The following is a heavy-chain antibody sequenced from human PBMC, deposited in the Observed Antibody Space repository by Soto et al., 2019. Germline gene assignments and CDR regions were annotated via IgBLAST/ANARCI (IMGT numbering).Heavy chain of an antibody. CDR1: GFTFSDYG. J-gene: IGHJ4*01. V-gene: IGHV3-48*02. CDR3: ARVSKTWEDDY. D-gene: IGHD1-26*01. Sequence: EVHLVESGGGLVQPGGSLRLSCSVSGFTFSDYGVNWVRQAPGKGLEWISYISSGSDTIYYAESVQGRFTISRDDAKNSLFLQMTNLRNEDTAVYYCARVSKTWEDDYWGHGTLVTVSS. CDR2: ISSGSDTI.